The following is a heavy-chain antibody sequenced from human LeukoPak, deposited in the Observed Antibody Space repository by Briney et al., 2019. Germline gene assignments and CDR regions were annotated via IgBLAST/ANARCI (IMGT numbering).Heavy chain of an antibody. CDR1: GFTFSSYW. CDR2: IEADGSLK. D-gene: IGHD3-10*01. Sequence: GGSLRLSCAASGFTFSSYWMTWIRQAPGKGLEWVATIEADGSLKYYVDSVKDRFTIFRDNAKNSLNLQMNSLTAEDTAVYYCARDANNYVTSRNYYDAFDLWGQGTVVTVSS. V-gene: IGHV3-7*01. J-gene: IGHJ3*01. CDR3: ARDANNYVTSRNYYDAFDL.